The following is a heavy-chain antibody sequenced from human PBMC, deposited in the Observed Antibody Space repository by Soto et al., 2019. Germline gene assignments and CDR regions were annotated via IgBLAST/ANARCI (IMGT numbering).Heavy chain of an antibody. CDR1: GFTFSDFY. Sequence: PGGSLRLSCATSGFTFSDFYMSWVRQAPGKGPEWVSYISDDGYTIYYADSVKGRFTISRDNAKNSLDLQMTNLRAEDTAVYYCAKPLSPFSSSDIDYWAQGTLVT. CDR3: AKPLSPFSSSDIDY. V-gene: IGHV3-11*01. D-gene: IGHD3-22*01. CDR2: ISDDGYTI. J-gene: IGHJ4*02.